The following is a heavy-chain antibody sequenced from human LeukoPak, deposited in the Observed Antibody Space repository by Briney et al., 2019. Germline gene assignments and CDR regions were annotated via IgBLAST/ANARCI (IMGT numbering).Heavy chain of an antibody. CDR3: ARGSQSLGYCSGGSCRAKIFDY. CDR1: GGSISSSNW. CDR2: IYHSGST. J-gene: IGHJ4*02. Sequence: PSETLSLTCAVSGGSISSSNWWSWVRQPPGKGLEWIGEIYHSGSTNYNPSLKSRVTISVDTSKNQFSLKLSSVTAADTAVYYCARGSQSLGYCSGGSCRAKIFDYWGQGTLVTVSS. V-gene: IGHV4-4*02. D-gene: IGHD2-15*01.